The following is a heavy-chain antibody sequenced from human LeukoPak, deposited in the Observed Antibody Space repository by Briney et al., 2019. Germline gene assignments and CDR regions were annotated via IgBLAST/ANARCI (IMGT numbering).Heavy chain of an antibody. J-gene: IGHJ6*03. D-gene: IGHD4-11*01. CDR3: ARRRVTTGFYYYYMDV. V-gene: IGHV3-7*01. Sequence: GGSLRLSCAASGFTFSSYWTSWVRQAPGKGLEWVANIKQDGSEKNYVDSVKGRFTISRDNAKNSLYLQMNSLRAEDTAVYYCARRRVTTGFYYYYMDVWGKGTTVTVSS. CDR1: GFTFSSYW. CDR2: IKQDGSEK.